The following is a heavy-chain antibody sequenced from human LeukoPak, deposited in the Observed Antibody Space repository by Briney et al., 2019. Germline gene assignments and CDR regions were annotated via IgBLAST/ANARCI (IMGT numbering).Heavy chain of an antibody. CDR1: GYTFTGYY. V-gene: IGHV1-2*02. Sequence: GASVKVSCKASGYTFTGYYMHWVRQAPGQGLEWMGWINPNSGGTNYAQKFQGRVTMTRDTSISTAYMELSRLRSDDTAVYYCARDVAYYYDSSGLPLGYWGQGTLVTVSS. J-gene: IGHJ4*02. CDR3: ARDVAYYYDSSGLPLGY. CDR2: INPNSGGT. D-gene: IGHD3-22*01.